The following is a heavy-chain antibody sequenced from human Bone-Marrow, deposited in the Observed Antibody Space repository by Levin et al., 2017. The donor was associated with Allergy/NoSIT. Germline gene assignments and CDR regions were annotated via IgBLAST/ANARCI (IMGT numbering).Heavy chain of an antibody. CDR1: GFIFGKNP. V-gene: IGHV3-30*09. CDR2: MSSDGSNR. Sequence: GGSLRLSCEASGFIFGKNPMHWVRQAPGKGLEWVAVMSSDGSNRYFADAVKGRFAISRDNSKNTLYLQMNTLRAEDTAVYYCARAINWGNFDFWGQGTLVTVSS. J-gene: IGHJ4*02. D-gene: IGHD7-27*01. CDR3: ARAINWGNFDF.